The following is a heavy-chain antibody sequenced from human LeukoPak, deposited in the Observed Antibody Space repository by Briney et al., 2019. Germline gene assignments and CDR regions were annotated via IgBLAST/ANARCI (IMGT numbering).Heavy chain of an antibody. J-gene: IGHJ4*02. CDR1: GGSIRNYNYY. CDR2: IHYSGST. V-gene: IGHV4-39*07. Sequence: PSETLSLTCTVSGGSIRNYNYYWAWIRQPPGKGLQWIGSIHYSGSTWHNPSLKSRVTMSVDTSKNQFSLNLRSVTAADSAVYYCAGELVTTIRIFDYWGQGTPVPVSS. CDR3: AGELVTTIRIFDY. D-gene: IGHD5-12*01.